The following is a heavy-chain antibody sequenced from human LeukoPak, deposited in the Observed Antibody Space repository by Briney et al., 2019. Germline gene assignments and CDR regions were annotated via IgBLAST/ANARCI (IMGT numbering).Heavy chain of an antibody. V-gene: IGHV4-4*02. D-gene: IGHD3-16*01. CDR2: INHSGST. CDR1: GGSISSSNW. J-gene: IGHJ4*02. Sequence: ASGTLSLTCAVSGGSISSSNWWTWVRQPPGKGLEWIGEINHSGSTNCNSSLKSRVTISVDTSKNQFSLKLNSVTAADTAVYYCARPLRGSYEFWSQGTLVIVSS. CDR3: ARPLRGSYEF.